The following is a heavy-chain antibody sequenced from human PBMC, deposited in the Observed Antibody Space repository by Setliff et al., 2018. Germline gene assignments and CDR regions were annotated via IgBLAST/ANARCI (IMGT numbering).Heavy chain of an antibody. Sequence: ASVKVSCKASGYTFTSHYMHWVRQAPGLGLEWMGTINPSSGRTSYAQKFQGRVTMSRDTSTSTVYMDMSSLRSEDTAVYYCARDVFPYHYEGAFDIWGQGTMVTVSS. CDR2: INPSSGRT. J-gene: IGHJ3*02. V-gene: IGHV1-46*01. D-gene: IGHD3-22*01. CDR1: GYTFTSHY. CDR3: ARDVFPYHYEGAFDI.